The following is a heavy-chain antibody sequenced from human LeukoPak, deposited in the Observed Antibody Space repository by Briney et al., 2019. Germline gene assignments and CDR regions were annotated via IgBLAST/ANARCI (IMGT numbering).Heavy chain of an antibody. Sequence: GRSLRLSCAASGFTFSSYAMHWVRQAPGKGLEWVAVISYDGSNKYYADSVKGRFTISRDNSKNTLYLQMNSLRAEDTAVYYCARDLSYGGLLYYFDYWGQGTLVTVSS. D-gene: IGHD4-23*01. CDR3: ARDLSYGGLLYYFDY. CDR1: GFTFSSYA. J-gene: IGHJ4*02. CDR2: ISYDGSNK. V-gene: IGHV3-30-3*01.